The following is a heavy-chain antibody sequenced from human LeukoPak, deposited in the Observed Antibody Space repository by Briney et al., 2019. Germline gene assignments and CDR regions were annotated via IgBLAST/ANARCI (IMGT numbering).Heavy chain of an antibody. CDR2: INPNSGGT. V-gene: IGHV1-2*02. CDR3: ARASYYYDSSGYYPDDY. D-gene: IGHD3-22*01. CDR1: GYTFTGYY. J-gene: IGHJ4*02. Sequence: GASVKVSCKASGYTFTGYYMHWVRQAPGQGLEWMGWINPNSGGTNYAQKFQGRVTMTRDTSISTAYMELSRLRSDDTAVYYCARASYYYDSSGYYPDDYWGQGTLVTVSS.